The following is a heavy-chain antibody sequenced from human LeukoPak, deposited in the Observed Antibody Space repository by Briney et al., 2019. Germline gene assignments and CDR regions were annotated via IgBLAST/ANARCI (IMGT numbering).Heavy chain of an antibody. CDR2: ITANGDNT. D-gene: IGHD3-3*01. CDR3: TKSDWFDP. Sequence: PGGSLRLSCSASGFTFSSYAMHWVRQAPGKGLEYVSSITANGDNTYHAESVKGRFTIFRDNSKNTLLFHMSSLRAEDTAVYYCTKSDWFDPWGQGTLVTVSS. J-gene: IGHJ5*02. CDR1: GFTFSSYA. V-gene: IGHV3-64D*06.